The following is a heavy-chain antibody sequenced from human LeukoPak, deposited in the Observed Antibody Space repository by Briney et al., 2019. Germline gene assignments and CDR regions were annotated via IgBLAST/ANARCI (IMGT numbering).Heavy chain of an antibody. J-gene: IGHJ4*02. Sequence: PSETLSLTCTVSGYSISSGYYWGWIRQPPGKGLEWIGSIYHSGSTYYNPSLKSRVTISVDTSKNQFSLKLSSVTAADTAVYYCARGVYSGYDCDYWGRGTLVTVSS. D-gene: IGHD5-12*01. CDR1: GYSISSGYY. V-gene: IGHV4-38-2*02. CDR3: ARGVYSGYDCDY. CDR2: IYHSGST.